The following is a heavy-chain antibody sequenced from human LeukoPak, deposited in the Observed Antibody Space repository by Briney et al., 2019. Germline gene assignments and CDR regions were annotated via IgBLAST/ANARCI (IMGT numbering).Heavy chain of an antibody. V-gene: IGHV1-2*02. CDR2: INPNSGGT. J-gene: IGHJ4*02. Sequence: SVKVSCKASGYTFTGYYMHWVRQAPGQGLEWMGWINPNSGGTNYAQKFQGRVTMTRDTSVSTAYMELSRLRSNDTAVYYCARVPGRSGGRMPFDYWGQGTLVTVSS. D-gene: IGHD2-15*01. CDR3: ARVPGRSGGRMPFDY. CDR1: GYTFTGYY.